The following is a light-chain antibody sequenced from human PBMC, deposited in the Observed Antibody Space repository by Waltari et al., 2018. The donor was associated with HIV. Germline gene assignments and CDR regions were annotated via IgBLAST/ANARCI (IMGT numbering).Light chain of an antibody. CDR1: QSVSSY. CDR2: YAS. V-gene: IGKV3-11*01. J-gene: IGKJ3*01. CDR3: QQRSNWPPFT. Sequence: EIVLTQPTATLSLSPGERATLSCRASQSVSSYLAWYQQKPGQAPRLPLYYASNRATGIPARFSGSGSGADFTLTISSLEPEDFAVYYCQQRSNWPPFTFGPGTKVDIK.